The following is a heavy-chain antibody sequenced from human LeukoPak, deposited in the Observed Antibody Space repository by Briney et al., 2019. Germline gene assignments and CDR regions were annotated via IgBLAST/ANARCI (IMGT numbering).Heavy chain of an antibody. Sequence: GRSLRLSCAASGFTFSSYSMNWVRQAPGKGLEWVSSISSSSSYIYYADSVKGRFTISRDNAKNSLYLQMNSLRAEDTAVYYCARVWDSSGYYYVFDYWGQGTLVTVSS. CDR2: ISSSSSYI. CDR1: GFTFSSYS. J-gene: IGHJ4*02. CDR3: ARVWDSSGYYYVFDY. D-gene: IGHD3-22*01. V-gene: IGHV3-21*01.